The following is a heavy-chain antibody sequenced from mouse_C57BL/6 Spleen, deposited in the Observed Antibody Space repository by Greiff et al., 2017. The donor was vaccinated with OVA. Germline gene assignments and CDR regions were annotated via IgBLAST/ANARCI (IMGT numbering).Heavy chain of an antibody. D-gene: IGHD2-4*01. J-gene: IGHJ4*01. CDR3: ARKEDYDYAMDY. CDR1: GYTFTDYY. Sequence: EVQLVESGPVLVKPGASVKMSCKASGYTFTDYYMNWVKQSHGKSLEWIGVINPYNGGTSYNQKFKGKATLTVDKSSSTAYMELNSLTSEDSAVYYCARKEDYDYAMDYWGQGTSVTVSS. CDR2: INPYNGGT. V-gene: IGHV1-19*01.